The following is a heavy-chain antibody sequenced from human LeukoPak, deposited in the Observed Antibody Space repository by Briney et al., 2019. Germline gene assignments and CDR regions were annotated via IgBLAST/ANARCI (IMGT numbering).Heavy chain of an antibody. CDR2: IYYSGST. J-gene: IGHJ4*02. V-gene: IGHV4-59*08. Sequence: SETLSPTCTVSGGSISSYYWSWIRQPPGKGLEWIGYIYYSGSTNYNPSLKSRVTISVDTSKNQFSLKLSSVTAADTAVYYCARRIDYGDKGEFDYWGQGTLVTVSS. D-gene: IGHD4-17*01. CDR1: GGSISSYY. CDR3: ARRIDYGDKGEFDY.